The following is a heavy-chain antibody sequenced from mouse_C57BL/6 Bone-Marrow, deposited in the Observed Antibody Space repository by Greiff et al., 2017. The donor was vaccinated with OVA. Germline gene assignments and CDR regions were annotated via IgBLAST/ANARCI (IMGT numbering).Heavy chain of an antibody. Sequence: EVKLVESGGGLVQPKGSLKLSCAASGFSFNTYAMNWVRQAPGKGLEWVARIRSKSNNYATYYADSVKDRFTISRDDSESMLYLQMNNLKTEDTAMYYCVRQDYYYGSSYPLDYWGQGTSVTVSS. V-gene: IGHV10-1*01. CDR3: VRQDYYYGSSYPLDY. CDR2: IRSKSNNYAT. D-gene: IGHD1-1*01. CDR1: GFSFNTYA. J-gene: IGHJ4*01.